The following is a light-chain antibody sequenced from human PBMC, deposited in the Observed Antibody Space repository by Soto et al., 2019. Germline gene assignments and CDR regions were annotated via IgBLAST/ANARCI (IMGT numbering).Light chain of an antibody. Sequence: QSALTQPASVSGSPGQSITISCTGTSSDVGVFNYVSWYQQHPGRVPKLLIYEVTDRHSGVSDRFSGSKSGNTASLTISRLRPEDESTYFCIAYATSSTWVFGGGTTLTVL. CDR1: SSDVGVFNY. CDR3: IAYATSSTWV. V-gene: IGLV2-14*03. J-gene: IGLJ3*02. CDR2: EVT.